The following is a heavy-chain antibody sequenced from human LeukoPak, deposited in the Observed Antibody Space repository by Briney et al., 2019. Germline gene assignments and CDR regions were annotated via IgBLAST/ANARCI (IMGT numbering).Heavy chain of an antibody. CDR3: AGHLVADNDDITIFGLVLLSWFDP. D-gene: IGHD3-3*01. CDR2: IDYSGSS. CDR1: GGPIGSSSDY. Sequence: PSETLFLTCTVSGGPIGSSSDYWGWIRQPPGKGLEWIGSIDYSGSSSYNPSLKSRVTISVDTSKNQFSLRLSSVTAADTAVYYCAGHLVADNDDITIFGLVLLSWFDPWGQGTLVTVSS. V-gene: IGHV4-39*01. J-gene: IGHJ5*02.